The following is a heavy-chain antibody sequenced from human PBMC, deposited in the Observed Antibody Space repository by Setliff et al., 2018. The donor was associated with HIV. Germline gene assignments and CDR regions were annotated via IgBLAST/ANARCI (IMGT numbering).Heavy chain of an antibody. V-gene: IGHV4-39*02. J-gene: IGHJ6*03. D-gene: IGHD2-2*01. CDR1: GGSISSNSYY. CDR3: ARTKDCSSSSCPGTHHYYYMDV. CDR2: IYYSGST. Sequence: SETLSLTCTASGGSISSNSYYWGWFRQPPGKELEWIGSIYYSGSTYYYPTIQSRVTISVDTSKNHFSLKLSSVTAADTAVYYCARTKDCSSSSCPGTHHYYYMDVWGKGTTVTVSS.